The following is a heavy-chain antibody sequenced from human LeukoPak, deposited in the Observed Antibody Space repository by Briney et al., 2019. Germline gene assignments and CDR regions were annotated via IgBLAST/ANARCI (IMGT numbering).Heavy chain of an antibody. CDR2: IYHSGST. D-gene: IGHD6-6*01. J-gene: IGHJ4*02. V-gene: IGHV4-59*12. Sequence: PSETLSLTCTVSGGSISSYYWSWIRQPPGKGLEWIGYIYHSGSTYYNPSLKSRVTISVDRSKNQFSLKLSSVTAADTAVYYCASQEEDSSSFDYWGQGTLVTVSS. CDR3: ASQEEDSSSFDY. CDR1: GGSISSYY.